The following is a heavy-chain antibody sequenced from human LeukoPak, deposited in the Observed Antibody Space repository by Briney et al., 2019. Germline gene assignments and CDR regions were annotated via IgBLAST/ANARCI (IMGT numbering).Heavy chain of an antibody. V-gene: IGHV4-39*07. CDR2: IFYSGST. D-gene: IGHD4-17*01. CDR3: ARADYGDYVRARAFDI. J-gene: IGHJ3*02. CDR1: GGSISTSNY. Sequence: SETLSLTCTVSGGSISTSNYWGWIRQPPGKGLEWIGNIFYSGSTYYSPSLRSRVTISLDTSRNQFSLKLNSVTAADTAVYYCARADYGDYVRARAFDIWGQGTMVTVSS.